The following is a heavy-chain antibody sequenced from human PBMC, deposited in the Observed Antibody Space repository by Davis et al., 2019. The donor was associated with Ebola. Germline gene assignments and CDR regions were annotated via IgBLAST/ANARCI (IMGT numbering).Heavy chain of an antibody. CDR2: IFPGDSDT. Sequence: GESLKISCRISGSRFNSNWIGWVRQVPGKGLECMGIIFPGDSDTRYSPSFQGQVTISADKSITTAYLQWSSLKASDTAMYYCARFLEWKADYWGQGTLVTVSS. V-gene: IGHV5-51*01. J-gene: IGHJ4*02. D-gene: IGHD3-3*01. CDR3: ARFLEWKADY. CDR1: GSRFNSNW.